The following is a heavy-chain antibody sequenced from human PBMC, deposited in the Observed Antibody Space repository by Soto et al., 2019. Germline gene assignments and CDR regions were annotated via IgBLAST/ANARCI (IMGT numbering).Heavy chain of an antibody. CDR3: AHLEGWYAFDI. V-gene: IGHV2-5*02. CDR1: GFSLSTSGVG. D-gene: IGHD1-1*01. CDR2: IYWDDDK. J-gene: IGHJ3*02. Sequence: QITLKESGPTLVKPTQTLTLTCTFSGFSLSTSGVGVGWIRQPPGKALEWLALIYWDDDKRYSPSLKSRLTIAKDTSKNPVVLTITNMDPVDTAPYYCAHLEGWYAFDIWGQGTMVTVSS.